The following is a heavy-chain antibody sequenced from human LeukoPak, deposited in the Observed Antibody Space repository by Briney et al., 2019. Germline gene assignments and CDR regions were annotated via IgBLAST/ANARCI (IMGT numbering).Heavy chain of an antibody. CDR3: ARVRLRYFEYDAFDI. D-gene: IGHD3-9*01. CDR1: GFTFSSYA. J-gene: IGHJ3*02. Sequence: GGSLRLSCAASGFTFSSYAMHWVRQAPGKGPEWVAVISYDGGNKYYADSVKGRFTISRDNSKNTLYLQMNSLRAEDTAVYYCARVRLRYFEYDAFDIWGQGTMVTVSS. V-gene: IGHV3-30*04. CDR2: ISYDGGNK.